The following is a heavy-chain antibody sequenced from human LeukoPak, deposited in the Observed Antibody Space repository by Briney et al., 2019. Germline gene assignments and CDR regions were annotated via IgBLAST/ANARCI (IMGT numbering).Heavy chain of an antibody. CDR1: GFTFTNAL. Sequence: GGSLRLSCAASGFTFTNALMYWDRQAPGKGLEWVGRIKSKTDGGTSDYAAPVTGRFTISRDDSKSTLYLEMNSLKTEDTGVYYCSTLWYGAWGQGTLVTVSS. V-gene: IGHV3-15*01. CDR2: IKSKTDGGTS. D-gene: IGHD3-10*01. CDR3: STLWYGA. J-gene: IGHJ5*02.